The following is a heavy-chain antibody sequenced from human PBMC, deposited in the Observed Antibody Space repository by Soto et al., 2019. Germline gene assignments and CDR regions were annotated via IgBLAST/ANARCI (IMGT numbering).Heavy chain of an antibody. J-gene: IGHJ4*02. CDR2: VSNKNGVT. CDR1: GYTFSNYD. V-gene: IGHV1-18*04. D-gene: IGHD2-8*02. CDR3: ARERLNTGWYGFDH. Sequence: GASVKVSCKTSGYTFSNYDISWVLQAPGQGLEWMGWVSNKNGVTNYAEKFRDRVTMTTDTSTNTIYMELRSLRSDDTAVYFCARERLNTGWYGFDHWGQGTQVTVSS.